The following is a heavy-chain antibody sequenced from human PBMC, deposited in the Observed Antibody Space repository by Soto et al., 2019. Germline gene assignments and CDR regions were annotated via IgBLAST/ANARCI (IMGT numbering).Heavy chain of an antibody. J-gene: IGHJ4*02. CDR1: GGSISSYY. Sequence: SETLSLTCTVSGGSISSYYWSWIRQPPGKGLEWIGYIYYSGSTNYNPSLKSRVTISVDTSKNQFSLKLSSVTAADTAVYYCARSPVGITIFGVVIGSFDYWGQGTLVTVSS. V-gene: IGHV4-59*08. D-gene: IGHD3-3*01. CDR3: ARSPVGITIFGVVIGSFDY. CDR2: IYYSGST.